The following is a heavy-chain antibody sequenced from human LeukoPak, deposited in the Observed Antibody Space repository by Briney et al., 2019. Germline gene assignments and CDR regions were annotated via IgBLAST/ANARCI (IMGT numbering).Heavy chain of an antibody. Sequence: PSETLSLTCTVSGGSVSSGSYYWSWIRQPPGKGLEWIGYIHYSGSTNYNPSLKSRVTMLVDTSKNQFSLKLSSVTAADTAVYYCAREGKYYLDHWGQGTLVTVSS. CDR1: GGSVSSGSYY. CDR3: AREGKYYLDH. D-gene: IGHD3-10*01. V-gene: IGHV4-61*01. CDR2: IHYSGST. J-gene: IGHJ4*02.